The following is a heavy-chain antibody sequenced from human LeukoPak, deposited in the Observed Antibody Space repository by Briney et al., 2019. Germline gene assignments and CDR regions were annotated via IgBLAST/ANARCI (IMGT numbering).Heavy chain of an antibody. Sequence: GGSLRLSCAASGFTFSSYWMSWVRQAPGKGLEWVANIKQDGSEKYYVDSVKGRFTISRDNAKNSLYLQMNSLRAGDTAVYYCASEDCSGGSRYLDYWGQGTLVTVSS. V-gene: IGHV3-7*01. J-gene: IGHJ4*02. CDR2: IKQDGSEK. D-gene: IGHD2-15*01. CDR1: GFTFSSYW. CDR3: ASEDCSGGSRYLDY.